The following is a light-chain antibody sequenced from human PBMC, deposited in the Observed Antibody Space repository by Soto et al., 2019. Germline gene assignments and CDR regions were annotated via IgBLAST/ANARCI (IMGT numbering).Light chain of an antibody. V-gene: IGLV2-14*01. J-gene: IGLJ2*01. CDR3: SSYTSSSTLA. CDR1: SSDVGGYNY. CDR2: DVS. Sequence: QSALTQPASVSGSPGQSITIPCTGTSSDVGGYNYVSWYQQHPGKAPKLMIYDVSNRPSGVSNRFSGPKSGNTASLTISGLQAEDEADYYCSSYTSSSTLAFGGGTKLTVL.